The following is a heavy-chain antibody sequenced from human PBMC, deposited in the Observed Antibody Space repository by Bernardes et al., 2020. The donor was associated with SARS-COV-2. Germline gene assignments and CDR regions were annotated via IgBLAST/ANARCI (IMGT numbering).Heavy chain of an antibody. J-gene: IGHJ6*04. CDR2: INPNSGGT. D-gene: IGHD2-2*01. V-gene: IGHV1-2*04. CDR1: GYTFTGYY. CDR3: ARGQYQLLGYYYYGMDV. Sequence: ASVKVSCKASGYTFTGYYMHWVRQAPGQGLEWMGWINPNSGGTNYAQKFQGWVTMTRDTSISTAYMELSRLRSDDTAVYYCARGQYQLLGYYYYGMDVWGKGTTVTVSS.